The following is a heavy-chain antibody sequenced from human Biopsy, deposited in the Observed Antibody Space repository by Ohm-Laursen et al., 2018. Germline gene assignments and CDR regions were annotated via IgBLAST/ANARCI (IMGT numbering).Heavy chain of an antibody. J-gene: IGHJ1*01. CDR3: ARGSNEYGGLYFPH. CDR1: GGSFTGHY. V-gene: IGHV4-59*11. CDR2: ISHTGYT. Sequence: GTLSLTCAVSGGSFTGHYWTWIRQPPGQGLEWIGHISHTGYTSYKSSLKSRVTISLDTSRKHFSLRLTSLAAADTAVYYCARGSNEYGGLYFPHWGQGTLVTISS. D-gene: IGHD4-23*01.